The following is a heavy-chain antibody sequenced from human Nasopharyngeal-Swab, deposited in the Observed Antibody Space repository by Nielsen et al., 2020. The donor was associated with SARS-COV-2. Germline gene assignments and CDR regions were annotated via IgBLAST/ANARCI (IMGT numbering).Heavy chain of an antibody. CDR2: ISGSGGST. D-gene: IGHD3-10*01. J-gene: IGHJ4*02. V-gene: IGHV3-23*01. CDR1: GFTFSSYA. CDR3: AKNFYGSGSYLVS. Sequence: GESLKISCAASGFTFSSYAISWVRQAPGKGLEWVSAISGSGGSTYYADSVKGRFTISRDNSKNTLYLQMNILRAEDTALYYCAKNFYGSGSYLVSWGQGTLVTVSS.